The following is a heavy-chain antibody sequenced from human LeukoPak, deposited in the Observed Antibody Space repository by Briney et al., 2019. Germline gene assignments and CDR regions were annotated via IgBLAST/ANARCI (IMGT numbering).Heavy chain of an antibody. Sequence: ASVKVSCKASGDTFSSYAISWVRQAPGQGLEWMGGIIPIFGTANYAQKFQGRVTITADESTSTAYMELSSLRSEDTAVYYCARDGGGYSYGYYFDYWGQGTLVTVSS. J-gene: IGHJ4*02. CDR2: IIPIFGTA. D-gene: IGHD5-18*01. V-gene: IGHV1-69*13. CDR3: ARDGGGYSYGYYFDY. CDR1: GDTFSSYA.